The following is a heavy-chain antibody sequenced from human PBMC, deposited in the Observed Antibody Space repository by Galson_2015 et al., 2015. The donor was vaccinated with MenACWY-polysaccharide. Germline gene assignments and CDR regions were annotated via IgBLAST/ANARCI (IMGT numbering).Heavy chain of an antibody. V-gene: IGHV1-69*04. Sequence: SVKVSCKASGDTFNNYGISWLRQAPGQGPEWLGRIIPFLGIPKYPQRFQGRVAISADKSTTTVYMELSSLTSEDTGVYYCARTYCSGSNCYFDSWGQGALVTVSS. D-gene: IGHD1-26*01. CDR1: GDTFNNYG. J-gene: IGHJ4*02. CDR3: ARTYCSGSNCYFDS. CDR2: IIPFLGIP.